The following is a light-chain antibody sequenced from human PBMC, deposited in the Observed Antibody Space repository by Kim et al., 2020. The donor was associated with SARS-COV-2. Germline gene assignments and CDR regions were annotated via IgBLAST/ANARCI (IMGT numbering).Light chain of an antibody. Sequence: GDRLTITCRASQNIRTYLHWYQHKPGRAPKLLIYAASFLESGVPSRFSGSGSGTHFTLTISSLQPEDFATYYCQQSYSTPVYSFGQGTKVDIK. V-gene: IGKV1-39*01. J-gene: IGKJ2*01. CDR1: QNIRTY. CDR2: AAS. CDR3: QQSYSTPVYS.